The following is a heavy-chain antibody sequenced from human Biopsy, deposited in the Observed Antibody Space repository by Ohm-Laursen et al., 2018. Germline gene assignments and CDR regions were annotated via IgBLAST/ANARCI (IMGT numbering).Heavy chain of an antibody. Sequence: ESLRISCKGSGYIFTTYWIAWVRQMPGKGLEWMGIIYPSDSNTIYSPSFQGQVTISADKSISTAYLQLTSLKASDTAMYYCARNSGNYKYDAFDIWGLGTMVTVSS. CDR1: GYIFTTYW. V-gene: IGHV5-51*01. CDR2: IYPSDSNT. D-gene: IGHD1-7*01. J-gene: IGHJ3*02. CDR3: ARNSGNYKYDAFDI.